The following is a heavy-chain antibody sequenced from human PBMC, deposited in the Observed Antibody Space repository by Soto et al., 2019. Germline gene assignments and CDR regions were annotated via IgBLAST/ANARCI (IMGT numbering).Heavy chain of an antibody. J-gene: IGHJ6*02. CDR1: GFTFSSYG. D-gene: IGHD1-7*01. CDR3: ARDLPKALELRYYYYGMDV. CDR2: IWYDGSNK. V-gene: IGHV3-33*01. Sequence: GGSLRLSCAASGFTFSSYGMHWVRQAPGKGLEWVAVIWYDGSNKYYADSVKGRFTISRDNSKNTLYLQMNSLRAEDTAVYYRARDLPKALELRYYYYGMDVWGQGTTVT.